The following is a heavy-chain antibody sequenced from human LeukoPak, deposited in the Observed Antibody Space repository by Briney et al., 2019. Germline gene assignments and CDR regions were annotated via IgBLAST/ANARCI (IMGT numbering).Heavy chain of an antibody. V-gene: IGHV3-7*01. D-gene: IGHD3-3*01. J-gene: IGHJ4*02. Sequence: GGSLRLSCAASGFTFSSHWMSWVRQAPGKGLEWVANIKQDGCEKYYVDSVKGRFTISRDNAKNSLFLQMNSLRAEDTAVYYCARDRAGFWSGYYISGPQGYWGQGTLVTVSS. CDR1: GFTFSSHW. CDR2: IKQDGCEK. CDR3: ARDRAGFWSGYYISGPQGY.